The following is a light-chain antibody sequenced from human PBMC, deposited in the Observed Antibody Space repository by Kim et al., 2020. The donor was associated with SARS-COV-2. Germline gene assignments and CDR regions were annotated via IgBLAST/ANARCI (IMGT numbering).Light chain of an antibody. CDR2: DAT. Sequence: QAMVTQEPSLTVSPGGTVTLTCASSNGAVTTSHYPYWFQKRPGQAPRTLIYDATNKHSWTPARFSGSLLGGKAALTLSGAQPEDEADYYCLVSYKGARVFGGGTKVTVL. V-gene: IGLV7-46*01. CDR3: LVSYKGARV. CDR1: NGAVTTSHY. J-gene: IGLJ2*01.